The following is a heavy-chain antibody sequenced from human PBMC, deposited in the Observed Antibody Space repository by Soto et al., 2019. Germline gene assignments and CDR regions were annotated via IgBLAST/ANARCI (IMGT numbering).Heavy chain of an antibody. D-gene: IGHD6-6*01. CDR3: AREYGIANRPGRLGFDY. Sequence: PSETLCLTCTVSGGSINRGDYYWSWIRQPPWNGLEWIWYIYYSWSTNYNPSLKSRVTISVDTSKNQFSLKLSSVTAADTAVYYCAREYGIANRPGRLGFDYWGQGILVTVSS. CDR1: GGSINRGDYY. CDR2: IYYSWST. J-gene: IGHJ4*02. V-gene: IGHV4-61*08.